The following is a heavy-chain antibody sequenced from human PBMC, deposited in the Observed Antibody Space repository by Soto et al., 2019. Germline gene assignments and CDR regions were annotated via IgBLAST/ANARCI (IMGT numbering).Heavy chain of an antibody. CDR3: AKDVRRSGRRYYYYYYGMDV. J-gene: IGHJ6*02. CDR2: ISGSGGST. V-gene: IGHV3-23*01. D-gene: IGHD3-3*01. Sequence: GGSLRLSCAASGFTFSSYAMSWVRQAPGKGLEWVSAISGSGGSTYYADSVKGRFTISRDNSKNTLYLQMNSLRAEDTAVYYCAKDVRRSGRRYYYYYYGMDVWGQGTTVTVSS. CDR1: GFTFSSYA.